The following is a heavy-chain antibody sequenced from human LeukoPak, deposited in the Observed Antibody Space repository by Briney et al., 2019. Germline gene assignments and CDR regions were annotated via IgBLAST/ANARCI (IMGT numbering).Heavy chain of an antibody. CDR1: GFTFSSYA. CDR2: ISGSGGST. D-gene: IGHD1-7*01. CDR3: AKRRGLELLYYYYMDV. J-gene: IGHJ6*03. V-gene: IGHV3-23*01. Sequence: GGSLRLSCAASGFTFSSYAMSWVRQAPGKGLEWVSAISGSGGSTYYADSVKGRFTISRDNSKNTLFLQMNSLRAEDTAVYYCAKRRGLELLYYYYMDVWGKGTTVTVSS.